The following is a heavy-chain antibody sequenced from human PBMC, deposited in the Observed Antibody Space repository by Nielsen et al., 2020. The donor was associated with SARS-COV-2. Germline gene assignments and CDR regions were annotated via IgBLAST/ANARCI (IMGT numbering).Heavy chain of an antibody. J-gene: IGHJ6*02. D-gene: IGHD2-21*02. CDR1: GGTFSSYA. CDR2: IIPILGIA. V-gene: IGHV1-69*04. CDR3: AAVPSVVTWYYGMDV. Sequence: SVKVSCKASGGTFSSYAISWVRQAPGQGLEWMGRIIPILGIANYAQKFQERVTITRDMSTSTAYMDLRSLRSEDTAVYYCAAVPSVVTWYYGMDVWGQGTTVAVSS.